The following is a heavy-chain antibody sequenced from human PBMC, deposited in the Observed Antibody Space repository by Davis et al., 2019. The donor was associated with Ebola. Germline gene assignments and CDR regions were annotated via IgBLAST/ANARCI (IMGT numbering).Heavy chain of an antibody. V-gene: IGHV1-3*01. CDR1: RYTFTSYA. Sequence: ASVTVSCKASRYTFTSYAMHWVRQAPGQRLEWLGWIHAGNGNTKYSQKFQGRVTMTRNTSISTAYMELSSLRSEDTAVYYCARVATAITYYYYYGMDVWGQGTTVTVSS. J-gene: IGHJ6*02. D-gene: IGHD5-12*01. CDR3: ARVATAITYYYYYGMDV. CDR2: IHAGNGNT.